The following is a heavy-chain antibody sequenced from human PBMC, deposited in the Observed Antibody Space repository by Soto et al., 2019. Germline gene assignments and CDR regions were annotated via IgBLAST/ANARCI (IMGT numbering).Heavy chain of an antibody. D-gene: IGHD6-13*01. Sequence: QVQLQESGPGLVKPSQTLSLTCTVSGGSISSGGYYWSWIRQHPGKGLEWIGYIYYSGSTYYNPSLQSRVTISLDTSKNQFSLKLSSVTAADTAVYSCARGGIAAAAPPDYWGQGTLVTVSS. CDR1: GGSISSGGYY. V-gene: IGHV4-31*03. CDR2: IYYSGST. CDR3: ARGGIAAAAPPDY. J-gene: IGHJ4*02.